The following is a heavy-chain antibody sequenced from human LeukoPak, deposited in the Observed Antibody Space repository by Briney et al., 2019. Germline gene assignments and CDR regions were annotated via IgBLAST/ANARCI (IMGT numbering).Heavy chain of an antibody. CDR3: AKELDTMFFDY. D-gene: IGHD3-10*02. CDR1: GFTFDRYT. J-gene: IGHJ4*02. CDR2: AGWAGGTT. V-gene: IGHV3-43*01. Sequence: PGGSLRLSCATSGFTFDRYTIHWVRQAPGKGLEWVSLAGWAGGTTYYSDSVRGRFTLSRDSGKNSAYLQMNSLTTDDTAFYFCAKELDTMFFDYWGQGALVTVSS.